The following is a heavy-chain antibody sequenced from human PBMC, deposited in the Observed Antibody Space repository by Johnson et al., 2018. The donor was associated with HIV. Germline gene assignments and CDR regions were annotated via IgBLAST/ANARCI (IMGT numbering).Heavy chain of an antibody. V-gene: IGHV3-11*04. CDR2: ISSSGSTI. J-gene: IGHJ3*02. Sequence: QVQLVESGGGLVKPGGSLRLSCAASGFTFSDYYMSWIRLAPRKGLEWISYISSSGSTIYYQDSVKGRFTISRDNAKNSLYLQMNSLRAEDTAVYYCARGRKSSGYIDAFDIWGQGTMVTVSS. CDR1: GFTFSDYY. CDR3: ARGRKSSGYIDAFDI. D-gene: IGHD3-22*01.